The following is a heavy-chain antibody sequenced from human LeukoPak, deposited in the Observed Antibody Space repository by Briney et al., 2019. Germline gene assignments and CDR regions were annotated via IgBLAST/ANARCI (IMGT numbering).Heavy chain of an antibody. J-gene: IGHJ6*03. CDR2: INHSGST. V-gene: IGHV4-34*01. D-gene: IGHD1-20*01. CDR3: ARVKEYNWNPGYYYYYMDV. CDR1: GFTFSDYY. Sequence: GSLRLSCAASGFTFSDYYMSWIRQPPGKGLEWIGEINHSGSTNYNPSLKSRVTISVDTSKNQFPLKLSSVTAADTAVYYCARVKEYNWNPGYYYYYMDVWGKGTTVTVSS.